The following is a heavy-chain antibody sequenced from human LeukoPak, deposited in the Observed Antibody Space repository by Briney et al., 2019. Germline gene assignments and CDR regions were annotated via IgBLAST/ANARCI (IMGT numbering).Heavy chain of an antibody. J-gene: IGHJ4*02. CDR2: NYYSGST. CDR3: ARHLGRWAAAGNGYFDY. Sequence: TSETLSLTCPVSGGSISSSSYFWGWIRQPPGKGLEWIGSNYYSGSTYYNPSLQSRVTIPVDTSQNQFSVKLSSVTAADTAVYYCARHLGRWAAAGNGYFDYWGQGTLVTVSS. V-gene: IGHV4-39*01. CDR1: GGSISSSSYF. D-gene: IGHD6-13*01.